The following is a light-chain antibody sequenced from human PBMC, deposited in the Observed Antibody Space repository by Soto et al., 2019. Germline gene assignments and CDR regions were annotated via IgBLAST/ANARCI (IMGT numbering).Light chain of an antibody. Sequence: RMTQSPSTLSASVGDRVSITCRASQTINNWLAWYEQRPGKAPTFLLYETSTMETAVPSRFSGSRSRKDFILTNSSLQTEDFAIYYCQKYHKYPWRFGQWTRVDI. CDR3: QKYHKYPWR. CDR2: ETS. V-gene: IGKV1-5*03. J-gene: IGKJ1*01. CDR1: QTINNW.